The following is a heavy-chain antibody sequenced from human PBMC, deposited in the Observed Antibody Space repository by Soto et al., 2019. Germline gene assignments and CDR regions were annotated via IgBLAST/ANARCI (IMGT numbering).Heavy chain of an antibody. CDR1: GFTFSSYD. CDR2: IGTAGDT. Sequence: GGSLRLPCAASGFTFSSYDMHWVRQATGKGLEWVSAIGTAGDTYYPGSVKGRFTISRENAKNSLYLQMNSLRAEDTAVYYCARLTMVRGVTDYYYYGMDVWGQGTTVTVSS. CDR3: ARLTMVRGVTDYYYYGMDV. J-gene: IGHJ6*02. V-gene: IGHV3-13*01. D-gene: IGHD3-10*01.